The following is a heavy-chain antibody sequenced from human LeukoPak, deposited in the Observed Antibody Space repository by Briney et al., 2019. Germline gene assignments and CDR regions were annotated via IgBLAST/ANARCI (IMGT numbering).Heavy chain of an antibody. CDR1: GFTVSSNY. CDR3: ARGSRSSGWFDY. J-gene: IGHJ4*02. CDR2: IYSGGST. Sequence: QPGGSLRLSCAASGFTVSSNYMSWVRQSPRKGLEWVSVIYSGGSTYYADSVKGRFIISRDNSKNTLYLQMNSLRAEDTAVYYCARGSRSSGWFDYWGQGTLVTVSS. D-gene: IGHD6-19*01. V-gene: IGHV3-53*01.